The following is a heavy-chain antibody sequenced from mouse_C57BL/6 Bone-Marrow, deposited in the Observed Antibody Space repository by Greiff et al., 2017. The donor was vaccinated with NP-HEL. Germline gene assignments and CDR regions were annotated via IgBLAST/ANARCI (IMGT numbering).Heavy chain of an antibody. J-gene: IGHJ3*01. D-gene: IGHD1-1*01. CDR1: GFTFSSYA. CDR3: ARDALYGSSSWFAY. Sequence: DVMLVESGGGLVKPGGSLKLSCAASGFTFSSYAMSWVRQTPEKRLEWVATISDGGSYTYYPDNVKGRFTISRDNAKNNLYLQMSHLKSEDTAMYYCARDALYGSSSWFAYWGQGTLVTVSA. CDR2: ISDGGSYT. V-gene: IGHV5-4*01.